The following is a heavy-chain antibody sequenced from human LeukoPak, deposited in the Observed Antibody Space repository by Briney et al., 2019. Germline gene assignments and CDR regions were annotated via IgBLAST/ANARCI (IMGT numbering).Heavy chain of an antibody. Sequence: GGSLRLSCSASGFTFSTYWMSWVRQAPGKGLEWVSAISGSGGSTYYADSVKGRFTISRDNSKNTLYLQMNSLRAEDTAVYYCARSRMYSSSWYGREYYFDYWGQGTLVTVSS. J-gene: IGHJ4*02. D-gene: IGHD6-13*01. CDR2: ISGSGGST. V-gene: IGHV3-23*01. CDR1: GFTFSTYW. CDR3: ARSRMYSSSWYGREYYFDY.